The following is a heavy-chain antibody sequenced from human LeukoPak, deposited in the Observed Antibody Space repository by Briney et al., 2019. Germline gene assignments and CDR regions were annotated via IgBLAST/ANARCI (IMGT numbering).Heavy chain of an antibody. CDR3: ARGRFGYYDSSGYYTFDY. CDR1: GYTFTSYY. D-gene: IGHD3-22*01. V-gene: IGHV1-46*01. CDR2: INPSGGST. Sequence: ASVKVSCKASGYTFTSYYMHWVRQAPGQGLEWMGIINPSGGSTSYAQKFQGRVTMTRDTSTSTVYMELSSLRSEDTAVYYCARGRFGYYDSSGYYTFDYWGQGTLVTVSS. J-gene: IGHJ4*02.